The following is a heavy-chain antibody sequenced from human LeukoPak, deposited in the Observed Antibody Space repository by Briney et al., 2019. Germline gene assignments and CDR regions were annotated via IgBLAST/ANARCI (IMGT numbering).Heavy chain of an antibody. J-gene: IGHJ4*02. CDR2: ISSSSSYI. CDR1: GFTFSTYN. Sequence: GGSLRLSCAASGFTFSTYNMNWVRQAPGKGLEWVSSISSSSSYIYYADSVKGRFTISRDNAKNSLYLQMNSLGAEDTAVYYCAREFTIFGVVIPFDYWGQGTLVTVSS. V-gene: IGHV3-21*01. D-gene: IGHD3-3*01. CDR3: AREFTIFGVVIPFDY.